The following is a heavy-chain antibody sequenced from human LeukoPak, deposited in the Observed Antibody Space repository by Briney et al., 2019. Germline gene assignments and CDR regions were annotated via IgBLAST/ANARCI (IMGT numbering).Heavy chain of an antibody. CDR1: GYTFTSNY. Sequence: ASVKVSCKASGYTFTSNYIHWVRQAPGQGLEWMGMIYPRDGSTSYAQKFQGRVTMTEDTSTDTAYMELSSLRSEDTAVYYCATLTRNYYDSSGYYYGGWFDPWGQGTLVTVSS. CDR2: IYPRDGST. J-gene: IGHJ5*02. D-gene: IGHD3-22*01. V-gene: IGHV1-46*01. CDR3: ATLTRNYYDSSGYYYGGWFDP.